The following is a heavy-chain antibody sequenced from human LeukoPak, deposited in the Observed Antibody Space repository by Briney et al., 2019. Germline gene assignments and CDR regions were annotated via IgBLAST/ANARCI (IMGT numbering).Heavy chain of an antibody. V-gene: IGHV1-18*01. CDR2: ISAYNGKT. D-gene: IGHD5-18*01. CDR1: GYTFTSYG. J-gene: IGHJ3*02. Sequence: SVKVSCKASGYTFTSYGISWVRQAPGQGLEWMGWISAYNGKTNYAHSLQGRVTVTADTSTSTAYMELRSLRSEDTAVYYCARGMGYSYGHPQGAFDIWGQGTMVTVSS. CDR3: ARGMGYSYGHPQGAFDI.